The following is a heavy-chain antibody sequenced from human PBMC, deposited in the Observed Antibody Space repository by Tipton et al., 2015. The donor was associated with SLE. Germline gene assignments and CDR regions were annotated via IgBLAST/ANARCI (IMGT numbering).Heavy chain of an antibody. D-gene: IGHD5-24*01. Sequence: LSLTCAVYGGSFSGYYWSWIRQPPGKGLEWIGEINHSGSTNYNPSLKSRVTISVDTSKNQFSLKLSSVTAADTAVYYCARLTTLATFYSWGQGTRVTVSS. CDR3: ARLTTLATFYS. CDR2: INHSGST. J-gene: IGHJ4*02. CDR1: GGSFSGYY. V-gene: IGHV4-34*01.